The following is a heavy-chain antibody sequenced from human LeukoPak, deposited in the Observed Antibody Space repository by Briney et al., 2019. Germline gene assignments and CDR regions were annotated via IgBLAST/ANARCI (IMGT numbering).Heavy chain of an antibody. D-gene: IGHD1-26*01. V-gene: IGHV3-21*01. CDR2: ISSSSSYI. J-gene: IGHJ4*02. Sequence: GGSLRLSCAASGFTFSSYSMNWVRQAPGKGPEWVSSISSSSSYIYYADSVKGRFTISRDNAKNSLYLQMNSLRAEDTAVYYCARVDSGVGATEYWGQGTLVTVSS. CDR3: ARVDSGVGATEY. CDR1: GFTFSSYS.